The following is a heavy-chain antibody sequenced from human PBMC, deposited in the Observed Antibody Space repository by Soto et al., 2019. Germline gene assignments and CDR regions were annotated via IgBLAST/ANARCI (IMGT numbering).Heavy chain of an antibody. D-gene: IGHD3-22*01. CDR1: GGSISSVGYY. J-gene: IGHJ6*02. CDR3: ATDTRTHYYDSSGYSICYYGMHX. V-gene: IGHV4-31*02. Sequence: SDTLSLTCTVSGGSISSVGYYWSWIRQHPGKGLELIGYIYYSGSTYYNPSLKSRVTISVDTSKNQFSIELSSVTAADTAVYYCATDTRTHYYDSSGYSICYYGMHXWGQGTTFTVS. CDR2: IYYSGST.